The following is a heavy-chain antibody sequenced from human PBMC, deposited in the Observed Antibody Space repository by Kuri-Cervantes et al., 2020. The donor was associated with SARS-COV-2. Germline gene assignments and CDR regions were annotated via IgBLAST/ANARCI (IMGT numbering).Heavy chain of an antibody. CDR3: ARQDPPIVVVGRGWFDP. V-gene: IGHV4-4*07. J-gene: IGHJ5*02. CDR2: IYTSGST. Sequence: SETLSLTCTVSGGSISSYYWSWIRQPAGKGLEWIGRIYTSGSTYYNPSLKSRVTISVDTSKNQFSLKLSSVTAADTAVYYCARQDPPIVVVGRGWFDPWGQGTLVTVSS. D-gene: IGHD2-21*01. CDR1: GGSISSYY.